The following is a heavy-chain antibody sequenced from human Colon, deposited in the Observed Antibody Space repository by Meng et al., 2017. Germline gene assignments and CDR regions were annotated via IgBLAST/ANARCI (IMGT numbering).Heavy chain of an antibody. D-gene: IGHD1-26*01. CDR2: TYYRSKWYN. Sequence: QVQLQQSGPGRVNPSQTRPLTCAISGDSVSSKSAAWSWIRPSPSRGLEWLGRTYYRSKWYNDYAVSVKSRISINPDTSKNQFSLRLNSVTPEDTAVYYCASTENHFWGQGTLVTVSS. V-gene: IGHV6-1*01. CDR3: ASTENHF. CDR1: GDSVSSKSAA. J-gene: IGHJ4*02.